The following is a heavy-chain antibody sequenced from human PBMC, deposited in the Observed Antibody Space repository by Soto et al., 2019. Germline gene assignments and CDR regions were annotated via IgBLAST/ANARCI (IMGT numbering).Heavy chain of an antibody. CDR1: GLTFNRYW. J-gene: IGHJ5*02. CDR3: AREFCSGGNCYTYYFDP. V-gene: IGHV3-74*01. D-gene: IGHD2-15*01. CDR2: INTDGSNT. Sequence: PGGSLRLSCAASGLTFNRYWMHWVRRAPGKGLVWASHINTDGSNTNYADSVKGRFTISRDNAKSTLFLQMNSLRDEDTAVYYCAREFCSGGNCYTYYFDPWGQGIPVTVSS.